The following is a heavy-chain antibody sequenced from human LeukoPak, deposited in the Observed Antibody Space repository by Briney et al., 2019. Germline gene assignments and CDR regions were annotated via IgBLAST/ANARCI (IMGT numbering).Heavy chain of an antibody. J-gene: IGHJ6*02. Sequence: SETLSLTCAVYGGSFSGYYWSWIRQPPGKGLEWIGEINHSGSTNYNPSLKSRVTISVDTSKNQFSLKLSSVTAADTAVYYCASNYYYYGMDVWGQGTTVTVSS. CDR1: GGSFSGYY. V-gene: IGHV4-34*01. CDR2: INHSGST. CDR3: ASNYYYYGMDV.